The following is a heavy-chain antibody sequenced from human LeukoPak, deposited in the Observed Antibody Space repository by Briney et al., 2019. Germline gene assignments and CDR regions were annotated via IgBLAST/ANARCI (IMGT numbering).Heavy chain of an antibody. V-gene: IGHV4-61*02. D-gene: IGHD2-15*01. CDR2: IYTSGST. CDR1: GGSISSGSYY. CDR3: ASTGYCSGGSCYVPFDY. Sequence: PSETLSLTCTVSGGSISSGSYYWSWIRQPAGKGLEWIGRIYTSGSTNYNPSLKSRVTISVDTSKNQFSLKLSSVTAADTAVYYCASTGYCSGGSCYVPFDYWGQGTLVTVSS. J-gene: IGHJ4*02.